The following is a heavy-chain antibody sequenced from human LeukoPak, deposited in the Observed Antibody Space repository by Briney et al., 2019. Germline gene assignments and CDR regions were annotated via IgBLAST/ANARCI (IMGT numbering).Heavy chain of an antibody. CDR2: IRYDGSNK. J-gene: IGHJ4*02. Sequence: GGSLRLSCAASGFTFSSYGMHWVRQAPGKGLEWVAFIRYDGSNKYYADSVKGRFTISRDNSKNTLYLQMNSLRAEDTAVYYCAKAEYYYDSSGHRRPISYYFDYWGQGTLVTVSS. D-gene: IGHD3-22*01. CDR3: AKAEYYYDSSGHRRPISYYFDY. V-gene: IGHV3-30*02. CDR1: GFTFSSYG.